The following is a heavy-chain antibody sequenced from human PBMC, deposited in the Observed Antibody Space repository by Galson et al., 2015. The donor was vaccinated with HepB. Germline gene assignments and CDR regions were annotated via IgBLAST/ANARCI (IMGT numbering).Heavy chain of an antibody. CDR2: IYPGDSDT. V-gene: IGHV5-51*03. Sequence: QSGAEVKKPGESLKISCKGSGFRFTSYWIGWVRQMPGKGLEWMGLIYPGDSDTRYSPSFQGQVTIPADKSTSTAFLQWSSLKASDTAMYYCARGARVSTITLFDYWGQGTRVTVSS. CDR1: GFRFTSYW. D-gene: IGHD5/OR15-5a*01. CDR3: ARGARVSTITLFDY. J-gene: IGHJ4*02.